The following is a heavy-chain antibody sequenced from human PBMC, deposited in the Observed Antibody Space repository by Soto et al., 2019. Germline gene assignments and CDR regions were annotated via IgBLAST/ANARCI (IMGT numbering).Heavy chain of an antibody. J-gene: IGHJ6*02. CDR3: ARDPLTTFYGMDV. CDR2: IYYSGST. CDR1: GGSISSYY. V-gene: IGHV4-59*01. Sequence: TLSLTCTVSGGSISSYYWSWIRQPPGKGLEWIGYIYYSGSTNYNPSLKSRVTISVDTSKNQFSLKLSSVTAADTAVYYCARDPLTTFYGMDVWGQGTTVT. D-gene: IGHD4-17*01.